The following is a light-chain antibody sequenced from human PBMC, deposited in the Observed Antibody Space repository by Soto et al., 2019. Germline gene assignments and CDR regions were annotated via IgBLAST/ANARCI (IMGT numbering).Light chain of an antibody. V-gene: IGKV3-15*01. J-gene: IGKJ5*01. CDR3: QQYNNWPPIT. CDR1: QSVSSN. Sequence: EIVMTQSPATLSVSPGERATPSCRASQSVSSNLAWYQQKPGQAPRLLIYGASTRATGIPARFSGSGSGTEFTLTISSLQSEDFAVYYRQQYNNWPPITFGQGTRLEI. CDR2: GAS.